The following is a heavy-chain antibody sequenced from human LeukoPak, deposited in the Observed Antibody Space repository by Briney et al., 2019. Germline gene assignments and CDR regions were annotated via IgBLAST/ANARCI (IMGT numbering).Heavy chain of an antibody. D-gene: IGHD3-10*01. CDR1: GFTFSSYG. J-gene: IGHJ4*02. CDR2: IWFDGSNK. CDR3: ASGDYYGSGSYQLDY. V-gene: IGHV3-33*01. Sequence: GGSLRLSCAASGFTFSSYGMHWVRQAPGKGLEWVAVIWFDGSNKYYADSVKGRFTISRDNSKNTLYLQMNSLRAEDTAVYYCASGDYYGSGSYQLDYWGQGTLVTVSS.